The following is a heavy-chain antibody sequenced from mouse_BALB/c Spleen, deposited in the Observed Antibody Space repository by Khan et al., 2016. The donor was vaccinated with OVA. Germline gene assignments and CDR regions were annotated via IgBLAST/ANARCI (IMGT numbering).Heavy chain of an antibody. Sequence: VQLKESGAELVRPGALVNLSCKASGFNIKDYYMHWVKQRPEQGLVWIGRIDPENGNTIYDPKFQGKASITSDTSSNTACLQLSSLTSEDTAVYYCARDGYSPWFAYWGQGTLVTVSA. D-gene: IGHD2-3*01. CDR1: GFNIKDYY. CDR3: ARDGYSPWFAY. V-gene: IGHV14-1*02. J-gene: IGHJ3*01. CDR2: IDPENGNT.